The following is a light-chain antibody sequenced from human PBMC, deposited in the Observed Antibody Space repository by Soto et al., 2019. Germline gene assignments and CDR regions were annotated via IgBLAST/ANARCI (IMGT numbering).Light chain of an antibody. CDR2: DAS. V-gene: IGKV1-5*01. CDR1: QSISSW. CDR3: QQYNSYPWT. J-gene: IGKJ1*01. Sequence: DIQMTQSPSTLPASVGDRVTITCRASQSISSWLAWYQQKPGKAPKLLIYDASSLESGVPSRFRGSGSGTEFTLTISSLKPDDFATYYCQQYNSYPWTFGQGTKVDIK.